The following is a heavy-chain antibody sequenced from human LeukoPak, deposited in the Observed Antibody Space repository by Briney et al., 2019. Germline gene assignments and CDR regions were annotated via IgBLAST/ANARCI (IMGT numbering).Heavy chain of an antibody. V-gene: IGHV6-1*01. CDR3: ARDIVAGCDS. Sequence: SQTLSLTCDISGDSVSANAWTWLRQSPLRGLEWLGRTYYKSTWHNEYALSLRGRITIRPDTSKNQFSLHLTSVTPDDTAVYFCARDIVAGCDSWGQGTLVTVSS. J-gene: IGHJ4*02. CDR1: GDSVSANA. D-gene: IGHD3-22*01. CDR2: TYYKSTWHN.